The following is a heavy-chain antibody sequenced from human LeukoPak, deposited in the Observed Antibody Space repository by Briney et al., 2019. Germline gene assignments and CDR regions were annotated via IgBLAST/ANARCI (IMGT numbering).Heavy chain of an antibody. CDR1: GFAFSRYG. CDR2: IPYDGSNK. CDR3: AKGPTTRYSSSSTPFYYYYMDV. V-gene: IGHV3-30*02. D-gene: IGHD6-13*01. Sequence: PGGSLRLSCAASGFAFSRYGMHWVRQAPGKGLEWVAFIPYDGSNKYYADSVKGRFTISRDSSKNTVYLQMNSLRPEDTAVYNCAKGPTTRYSSSSTPFYYYYMDVWGKGTTVTVSS. J-gene: IGHJ6*03.